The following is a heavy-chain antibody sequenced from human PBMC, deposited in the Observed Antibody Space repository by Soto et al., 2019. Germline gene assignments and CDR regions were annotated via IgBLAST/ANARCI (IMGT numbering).Heavy chain of an antibody. J-gene: IGHJ4*02. Sequence: SETLSLTCTVSGGYVSSNNYYWSWIRQPPGKGLEWIGYIYNTESTNYNPSLKSRVTVSVDTSKNQFSLKLSSVTAADTAVYYCARGWGAYGGFDYWGQGTPVTVSS. CDR2: IYNTEST. CDR3: ARGWGAYGGFDY. CDR1: GGYVSSNNYY. V-gene: IGHV4-61*01. D-gene: IGHD2-15*01.